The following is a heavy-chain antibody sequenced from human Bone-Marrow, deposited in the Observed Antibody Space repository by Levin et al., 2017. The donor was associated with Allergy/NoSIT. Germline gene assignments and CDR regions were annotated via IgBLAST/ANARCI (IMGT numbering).Heavy chain of an antibody. V-gene: IGHV4-34*01. D-gene: IGHD2-15*01. CDR3: ARTATSRDVIVVMGASYFMDV. Sequence: PSETLSLTCAVYGGSFSGYYWSWIRQPPGKGLEWIGEINHSGSTNYNPSLKSRVTISVDTSKNQFSLKVRSVTAADTAVYYCARTATSRDVIVVMGASYFMDVWAKGTTVAVSS. CDR1: GGSFSGYY. CDR2: INHSGST. J-gene: IGHJ6*03.